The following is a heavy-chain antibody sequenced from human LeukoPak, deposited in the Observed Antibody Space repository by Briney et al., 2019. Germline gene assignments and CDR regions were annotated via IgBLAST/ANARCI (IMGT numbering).Heavy chain of an antibody. CDR2: ISGSGGST. CDR3: ARGPLNTFGMGD. CDR1: GFTFSSYA. J-gene: IGHJ6*02. Sequence: PGGSLRLSCAASGFTFSSYAMSWVRQAPGKGLEWVSAISGSGGSTYYADSVKGRFTISRDNSKNTLYLQMNSLRAEDTAVYYCARGPLNTFGMGDWGQGTTVTVSS. V-gene: IGHV3-23*01. D-gene: IGHD1/OR15-1a*01.